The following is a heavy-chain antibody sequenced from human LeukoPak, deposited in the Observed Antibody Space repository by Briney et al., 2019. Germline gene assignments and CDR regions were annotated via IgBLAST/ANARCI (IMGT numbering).Heavy chain of an antibody. D-gene: IGHD5-18*01. CDR2: MIPISGNT. CDR3: ARGTAMLAGYYYYYYMDV. CDR1: GYTFTSYD. Sequence: GASVKVSCKASGYTFTSYDINWVRQATGQGLEWMRWMIPISGNTGYAQKFQGRVTMTRNTSISTAYMELSSLRSEDTAVYYCARGTAMLAGYYYYYYMDVWGKGTTVTVS. V-gene: IGHV1-8*01. J-gene: IGHJ6*03.